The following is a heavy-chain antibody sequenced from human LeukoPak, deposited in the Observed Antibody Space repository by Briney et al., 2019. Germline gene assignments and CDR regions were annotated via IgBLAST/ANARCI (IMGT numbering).Heavy chain of an antibody. CDR1: GFTFSSYE. CDR2: ISSVGSTI. Sequence: GGSLRLSCAVPGFTFSSYEMNWVRQAPGKGLEWVSHISSVGSTIFYADSVKGRFTISRDNAKNSLYLQMNSLRAEDTAVYYCARGGSVLVTAPGRRYGMDVWGQGTTVTVSS. J-gene: IGHJ6*02. CDR3: ARGGSVLVTAPGRRYGMDV. V-gene: IGHV3-48*03. D-gene: IGHD2-21*02.